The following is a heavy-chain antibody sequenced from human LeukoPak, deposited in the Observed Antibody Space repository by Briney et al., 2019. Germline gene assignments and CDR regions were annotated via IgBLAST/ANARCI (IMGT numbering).Heavy chain of an antibody. CDR3: ARFRAAAGTYYYYMDV. J-gene: IGHJ6*03. Sequence: GASVKVSCKASGYTFTSYGISWVRQAPGQGLEWMGWISAYNGNTNYAQKFQGRVTMTTDTSTSTAYMELRSLRSDDTAVYYCARFRAAAGTYYYYMDVWGKGTTVTISS. CDR1: GYTFTSYG. D-gene: IGHD6-13*01. V-gene: IGHV1-18*01. CDR2: ISAYNGNT.